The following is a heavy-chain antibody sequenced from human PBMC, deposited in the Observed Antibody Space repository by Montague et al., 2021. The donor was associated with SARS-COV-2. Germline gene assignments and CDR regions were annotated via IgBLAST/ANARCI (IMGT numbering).Heavy chain of an antibody. CDR3: ARDSRSWYGPIGFDI. D-gene: IGHD6-13*01. CDR1: GDSVSSNTAA. J-gene: IGHJ3*02. CDR2: TFYRSKWYN. V-gene: IGHV6-1*01. Sequence: CAISGDSVSSNTAAWNWIRQSPSRGLVWLGRTFYRSKWYNEFAESVKSRISINADTSKNEVSLQLKYVTPEDTAMYYCARDSRSWYGPIGFDIWGQGTVVTVS.